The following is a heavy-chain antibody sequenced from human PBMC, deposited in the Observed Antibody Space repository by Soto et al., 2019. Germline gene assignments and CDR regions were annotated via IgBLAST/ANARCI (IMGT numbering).Heavy chain of an antibody. D-gene: IGHD3-22*01. Sequence: ASVKVSCKASGYTFTGYYMHWVRQAPGQGLEWMGWINPNSGGTNYAQKFQGWVTMTRDTSISTAYMELSRLRSDDTAVYYCARDPPRYYDSSGSIDYWGQGTLVTVSS. CDR1: GYTFTGYY. CDR3: ARDPPRYYDSSGSIDY. J-gene: IGHJ4*02. V-gene: IGHV1-2*04. CDR2: INPNSGGT.